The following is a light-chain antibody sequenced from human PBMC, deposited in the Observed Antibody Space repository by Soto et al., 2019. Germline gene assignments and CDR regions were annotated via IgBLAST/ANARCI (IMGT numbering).Light chain of an antibody. J-gene: IGLJ2*01. CDR3: QSHDSCLSLVV. V-gene: IGLV1-40*01. Sequence: QSVLTQPPSVSGAPGQRVTISCTGSSSNIGAGYDVHWYQQLPGTAPKLLIYGNSNRPSGVPDRFSGSKSGTSASLAITGLQAEDEADYYCQSHDSCLSLVVFGGGTKLTVL. CDR2: GNS. CDR1: SSNIGAGYD.